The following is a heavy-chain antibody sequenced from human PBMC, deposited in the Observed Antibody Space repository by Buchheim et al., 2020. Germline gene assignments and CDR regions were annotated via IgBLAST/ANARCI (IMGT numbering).Heavy chain of an antibody. CDR3: ARVGIAVAGLFDY. CDR2: IYYSGST. D-gene: IGHD6-19*01. Sequence: QVQLQQWGAGLLKPSETLSLTCAVYGGSFSGYYWSWIRQPPGKGLEWIGYIYYSGSTNYNPSLKSRVTISVDTSKNQFSLKLSSVTAADTAVYYCARVGIAVAGLFDYWGQGTL. CDR1: GGSFSGYY. V-gene: IGHV4-34*11. J-gene: IGHJ4*02.